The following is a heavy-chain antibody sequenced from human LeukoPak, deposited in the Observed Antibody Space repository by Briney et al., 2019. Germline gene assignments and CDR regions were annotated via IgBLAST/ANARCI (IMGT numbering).Heavy chain of an antibody. D-gene: IGHD2-2*01. CDR2: IIPILGIA. CDR3: ARARGGYCSSTSCSDYYYYMDV. V-gene: IGHV1-69*04. CDR1: GGTFSSYA. Sequence: SVKVSCKASGGTFSSYAISWVRQAPGQGLEWMGRIIPILGIANYAQKFQGRVTITADESTSTAYMELSSLRSEDTAVYYCARARGGYCSSTSCSDYYYYMDVWGKGTTVTVSS. J-gene: IGHJ6*03.